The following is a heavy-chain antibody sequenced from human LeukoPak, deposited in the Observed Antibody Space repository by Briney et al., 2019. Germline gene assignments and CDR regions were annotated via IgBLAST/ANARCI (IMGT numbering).Heavy chain of an antibody. V-gene: IGHV4-39*01. CDR2: IYYSGST. D-gene: IGHD3-3*01. CDR3: VSTLRSGSSHFDY. J-gene: IGHJ4*02. Sequence: SETLSLTCTVSGGSISSNSYYWGWIRQPPGKGLEWIGSIYYSGSTYYNPSLKSRVTISVDTSKNQFSLKLSSVTAADTAVYYCVSTLRSGSSHFDYWGQGTLVTVSS. CDR1: GGSISSNSYY.